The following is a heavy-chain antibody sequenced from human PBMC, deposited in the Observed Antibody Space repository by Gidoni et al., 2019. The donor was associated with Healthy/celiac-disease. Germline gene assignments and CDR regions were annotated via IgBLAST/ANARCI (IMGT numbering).Heavy chain of an antibody. V-gene: IGHV3-15*07. CDR2: IKSKTDGGTT. D-gene: IGHD6-19*01. Sequence: EVQLVESGGGLVKPGGSLRLSCAASGFPFSTAWMNWVRQAPGKGLEWVGRIKSKTDGGTTDYAAPVKGRFTISRDDSKNTLYLQMNSLKTADTAVYYCTTDGGIAVAGRDYWGQGTLVTVSS. CDR3: TTDGGIAVAGRDY. J-gene: IGHJ4*02. CDR1: GFPFSTAW.